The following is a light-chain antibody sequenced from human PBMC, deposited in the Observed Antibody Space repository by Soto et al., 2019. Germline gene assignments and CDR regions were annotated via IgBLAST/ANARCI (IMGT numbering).Light chain of an antibody. CDR3: EQRGNCPPR. CDR1: QSVSSY. J-gene: IGKJ5*01. V-gene: IGKV3-11*01. Sequence: ELLVTGTETALSRSEGEGSTERRGASQSVSSYLAWYQQKPGQAPTLLIYDASNRATCIPARFSSSGSGTDFTLTLISLAPQDFAPSYCEQRGNCPPRFGQGTRLEIK. CDR2: DAS.